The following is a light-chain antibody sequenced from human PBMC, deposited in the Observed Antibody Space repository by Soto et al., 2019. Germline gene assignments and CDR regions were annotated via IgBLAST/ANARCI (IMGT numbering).Light chain of an antibody. Sequence: DIVMTQSPLSLPVTPGEPASISCRSSQSLLHSNGYNYLDWYLQKPGQSPQLLIYLGSNRASGVPDRFSGSGSGTDFTLKISRVEAEDVGVYYCMQALQTPPTFGRGIKLEIK. V-gene: IGKV2-28*01. CDR1: QSLLHSNGYNY. CDR3: MQALQTPPT. J-gene: IGKJ2*01. CDR2: LGS.